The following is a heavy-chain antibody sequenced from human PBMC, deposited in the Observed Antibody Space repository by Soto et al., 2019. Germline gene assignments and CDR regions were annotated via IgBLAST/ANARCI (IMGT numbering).Heavy chain of an antibody. V-gene: IGHV3-21*06. J-gene: IGHJ3*01. CDR3: ARDLRGNYGP. CDR2: VSGSSSYI. D-gene: IGHD4-17*01. CDR1: GFNFRNFN. Sequence: GGSLRLSCEGSGFNFRNFNMIWVRQAPGKGLEWVSSVSGSSSYIYYADSVKGRFTVSRDNANNLVFLQMNGLRPEDTAMYYCARDLRGNYGPWGRVTMVTVSS.